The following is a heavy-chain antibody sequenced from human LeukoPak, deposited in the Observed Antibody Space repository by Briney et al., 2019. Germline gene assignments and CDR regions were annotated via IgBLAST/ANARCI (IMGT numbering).Heavy chain of an antibody. D-gene: IGHD5-12*01. CDR1: GYTFTSYG. CDR2: INPNSGGT. Sequence: GASVKVSCKASGYTFTSYGISWVRQAPGQGLEWMGWINPNSGGTNYAQKFQGRVTMTRDTSISTAYMELSRLRSDDTAVYYCARAGYSGYDYPVYYFDYWGQGTLVTVSS. CDR3: ARAGYSGYDYPVYYFDY. J-gene: IGHJ4*02. V-gene: IGHV1-2*02.